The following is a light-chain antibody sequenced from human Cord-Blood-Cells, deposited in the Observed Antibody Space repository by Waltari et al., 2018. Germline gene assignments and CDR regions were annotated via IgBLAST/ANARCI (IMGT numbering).Light chain of an antibody. CDR3: QQYGSSPLT. CDR2: GAS. J-gene: IGKJ4*01. V-gene: IGKV3-20*01. CDR1: QSVSSSY. Sequence: TLSLSPGERATLSCRASQSVSSSYLAWYQQKPGQAPRLLIYGASSRATGIPDRFSGSGSGTDFTLTISRLEPEDFAVYYCQQYGSSPLTFGGGTKVEIK.